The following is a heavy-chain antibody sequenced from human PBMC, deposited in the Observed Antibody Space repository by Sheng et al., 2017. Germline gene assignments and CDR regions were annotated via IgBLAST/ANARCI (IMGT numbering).Heavy chain of an antibody. Sequence: QVQLQESGPGLGEAFGDPVPHLHCLWLLHQQCYYWDWIRQPPGRGWNGLELSTMMGPPTPTPVPQSRVTIXVDTSKNHFSLKLRSVTAADTAVYYCARDTVGATALDFWGQGTLVTVSS. V-gene: IGHV4-38-2*02. J-gene: IGHJ4*02. D-gene: IGHD1-26*01. CDR3: ARDTVGATALDF. CDR2: STMMGPP. CDR1: LLHQQCYY.